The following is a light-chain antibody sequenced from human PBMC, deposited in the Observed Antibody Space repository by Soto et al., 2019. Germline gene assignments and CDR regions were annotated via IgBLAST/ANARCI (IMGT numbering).Light chain of an antibody. CDR1: QSISSS. J-gene: IGKJ5*01. V-gene: IGKV3-20*01. CDR3: QQYTGPPTT. Sequence: IVVMQSPPTLSVKQGERATLSCRASQSISSSLVWYQQKAGQAPRLLIYGASTRAAGIPDRFSGSGSGTDFTLTITRLEPEDSAVYFCQQYTGPPTTFGHGTRLEI. CDR2: GAS.